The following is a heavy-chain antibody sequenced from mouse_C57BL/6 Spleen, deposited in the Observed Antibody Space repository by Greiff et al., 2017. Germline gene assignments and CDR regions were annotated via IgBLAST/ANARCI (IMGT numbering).Heavy chain of an antibody. V-gene: IGHV1-80*01. D-gene: IGHD2-3*01. Sequence: VMLVESGAELVKPGASVKISCKASGYAFSSYWMNWVKQRPGKGLEWIGQIYPGDGDTNYNGKFKGKATLTADKSSSTAYMQLSSLTSEDSAVYFCARSGDGYYYAMDYWGQGTSVTVSS. CDR1: GYAFSSYW. CDR2: IYPGDGDT. CDR3: ARSGDGYYYAMDY. J-gene: IGHJ4*01.